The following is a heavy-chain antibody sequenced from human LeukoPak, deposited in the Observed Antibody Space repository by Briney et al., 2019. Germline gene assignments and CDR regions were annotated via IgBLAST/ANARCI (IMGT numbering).Heavy chain of an antibody. V-gene: IGHV1-69*13. J-gene: IGHJ5*02. CDR1: GGTFSSYA. CDR3: ARIGGDIVVVPADNWFDP. Sequence: SVKVSCKASGGTFSSYAISWVRQAPGQGLEWMGGIIPIFGTANYAQKFQGRVTITADESTSTAYMELSSLRSVDTAVYYCARIGGDIVVVPADNWFDPWGQGTLVTVSS. D-gene: IGHD2-2*01. CDR2: IIPIFGTA.